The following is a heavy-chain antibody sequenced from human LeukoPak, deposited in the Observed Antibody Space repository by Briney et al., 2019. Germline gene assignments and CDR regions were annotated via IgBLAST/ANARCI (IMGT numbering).Heavy chain of an antibody. J-gene: IGHJ4*02. V-gene: IGHV1-69*04. CDR2: IIPILGIA. CDR1: GGTFSSYA. CDR3: AGFIEAAGRFDY. D-gene: IGHD6-13*01. Sequence: ASVKVSCRASGGTFSSYAISWVRQAPGQGLEWMGRIIPILGIANYAQKFQGRVTITADESTSTAYMELSSLRSEDTAVYYCAGFIEAAGRFDYWGQGTLVTVSS.